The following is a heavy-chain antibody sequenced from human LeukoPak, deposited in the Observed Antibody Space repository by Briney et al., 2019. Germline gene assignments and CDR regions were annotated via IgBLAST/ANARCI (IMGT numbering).Heavy chain of an antibody. CDR2: IKQDGSEK. D-gene: IGHD5-12*01. Sequence: GSLRLSCADSGVTFSNYWMSWVRQAPGKGLEWVANIKQDGSEKNYADSVKGRFTISRDNAKNSLYLQMNTLRVEDTAVYYCAQGGATISDYWGQGTLVTVSS. CDR1: GVTFSNYW. V-gene: IGHV3-7*01. J-gene: IGHJ4*02. CDR3: AQGGATISDY.